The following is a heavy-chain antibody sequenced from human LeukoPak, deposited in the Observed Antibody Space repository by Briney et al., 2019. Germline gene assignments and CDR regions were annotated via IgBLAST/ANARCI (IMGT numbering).Heavy chain of an antibody. CDR2: IYHSGST. J-gene: IGHJ5*02. Sequence: SETLSLTCAVSGGSISSSNWWSWVRQPPGKGLEWIGEIYHSGSTNYNPSLKSRVTISVDKSKNQFSLKLSSVTAADTAVYYCAREAPRERGHSLVNWFDPWGQGTLVTVSS. CDR3: AREAPRERGHSLVNWFDP. CDR1: GGSISSSNW. D-gene: IGHD1-1*01. V-gene: IGHV4-4*02.